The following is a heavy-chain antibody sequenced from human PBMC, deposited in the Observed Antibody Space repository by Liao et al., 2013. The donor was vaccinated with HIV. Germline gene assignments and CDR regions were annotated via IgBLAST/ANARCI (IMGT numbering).Heavy chain of an antibody. CDR3: ARGPPHDYGDYFDY. Sequence: QLQLQESVSGLVKPSQTLSLSCDVSGATLSSGGYSWNWIRQPPGKGLEWIGYIYHSGTTYQNPSLKGRVTISVDTSNYQFSLKLSSVTAADTAVYYCARGPPHDYGDYFDYWGQGTLVTVSS. J-gene: IGHJ4*02. D-gene: IGHD4-17*01. CDR1: GATLSSGGYS. CDR2: IYHSGTT. V-gene: IGHV4-30-2*01.